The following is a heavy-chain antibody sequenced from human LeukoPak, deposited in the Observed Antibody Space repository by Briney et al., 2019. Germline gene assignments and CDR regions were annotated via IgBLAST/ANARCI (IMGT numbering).Heavy chain of an antibody. CDR3: ARLSVARGGWFDP. V-gene: IGHV4-39*01. D-gene: IGHD5-12*01. CDR2: IYFAGNT. CDR1: RGSISSGNHY. Sequence: PSETLSLTCNVSRGSISSGNHYWGYIRQHPGKGLEWIGSIYFAGNTYYNPSLKSRVIISVDTSKNQFSLKLSSVTAADTAVYYCARLSVARGGWFDPWGQGTLVTVSS. J-gene: IGHJ5*02.